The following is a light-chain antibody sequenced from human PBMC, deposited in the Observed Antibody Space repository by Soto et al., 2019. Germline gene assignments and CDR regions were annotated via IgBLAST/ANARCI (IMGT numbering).Light chain of an antibody. V-gene: IGLV2-14*01. Sequence: QSVLTQPASVSGSPGQSITISCTGTSSDVGGYNYVSWYQQHPGKVPKLLIYEISNRSSGVSLRFSGSKSGHTASLTISGLQAEDEADYYCSSYTSTSTIYVFGTGTKLTVL. CDR3: SSYTSTSTIYV. CDR1: SSDVGGYNY. J-gene: IGLJ1*01. CDR2: EIS.